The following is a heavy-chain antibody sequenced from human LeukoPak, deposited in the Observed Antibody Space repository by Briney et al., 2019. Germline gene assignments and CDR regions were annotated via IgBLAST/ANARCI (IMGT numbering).Heavy chain of an antibody. CDR3: ARAKIAAAGKGAFDV. D-gene: IGHD6-13*01. J-gene: IGHJ3*01. Sequence: GSLVLSFPASGFTFRSYAMTWVRPAPGEGLEWVSAFSSTDGSAQYSESVEGRFTISRDNSKNTLFLQMNSLGAEDAGVFYCARAKIAAAGKGAFDVWGQGTLVTVSS. V-gene: IGHV3-23*01. CDR2: FSSTDGSA. CDR1: GFTFRSYA.